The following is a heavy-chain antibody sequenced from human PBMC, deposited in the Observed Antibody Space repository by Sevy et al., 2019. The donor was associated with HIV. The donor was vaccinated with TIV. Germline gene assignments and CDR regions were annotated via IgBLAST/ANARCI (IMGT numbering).Heavy chain of an antibody. V-gene: IGHV3-33*01. CDR1: GFTFSSYG. J-gene: IGHJ6*02. CDR2: IWYDGSNK. D-gene: IGHD2-8*01. Sequence: GGSLRLSCAASGFTFSSYGMHWVRQAPGKGLEWVAVIWYDGSNKYYEDSVKGRFTIYGDNSKNTLSLQRNILRAEDKPVKYCARGMVSSGCRSSPYHTRYYYDGMDVWGQGTTVTVSS. CDR3: ARGMVSSGCRSSPYHTRYYYDGMDV.